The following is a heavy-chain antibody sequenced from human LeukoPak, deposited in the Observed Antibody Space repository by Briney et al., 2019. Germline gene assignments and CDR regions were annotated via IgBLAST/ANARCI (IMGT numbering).Heavy chain of an antibody. V-gene: IGHV1-2*02. D-gene: IGHD5-18*01. J-gene: IGHJ4*02. CDR3: ARPRISSGYIYAYLY. Sequence: ASVKVSCKASGYTFTAYYMHWVRQAPGQVLEWMGWINPNTGDTNYAQTFQGRVTMTRDTSINTAYMELSRLRSDDTAVYYCARPRISSGYIYAYLYWGQGTLVTVSS. CDR2: INPNTGDT. CDR1: GYTFTAYY.